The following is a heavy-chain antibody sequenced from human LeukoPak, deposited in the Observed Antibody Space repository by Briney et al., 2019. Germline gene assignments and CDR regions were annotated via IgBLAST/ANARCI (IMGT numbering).Heavy chain of an antibody. CDR2: IIPIFGTA. J-gene: IGHJ4*02. CDR1: GGTFSSYA. CDR3: ARGPFGYGGKGDY. Sequence: ASVKVSCKASGGTFSSYAISWVRQAPGQGLEWMGGIIPIFGTANYAQKFQGRVTMTRDMSTSTVYMELSSLRSEDTAVYYCARGPFGYGGKGDYWGQGTLVTVSS. V-gene: IGHV1-69*05. D-gene: IGHD4-23*01.